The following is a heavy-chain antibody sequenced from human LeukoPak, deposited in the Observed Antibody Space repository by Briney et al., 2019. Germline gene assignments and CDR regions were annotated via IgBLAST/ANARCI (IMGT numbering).Heavy chain of an antibody. CDR1: GFTFSSYA. V-gene: IGHV3-23*01. Sequence: GGSLRLSCAASGFTFSSYAMSWVRQAPGKGLEWVSAISGSGGSTYYADSVKGRFTISGDNSKNTLYLQMNSLRAEDTAVYYCAKDRQYSSSWYDSFDYWGQGTLVTVSS. J-gene: IGHJ4*02. D-gene: IGHD6-13*01. CDR3: AKDRQYSSSWYDSFDY. CDR2: ISGSGGST.